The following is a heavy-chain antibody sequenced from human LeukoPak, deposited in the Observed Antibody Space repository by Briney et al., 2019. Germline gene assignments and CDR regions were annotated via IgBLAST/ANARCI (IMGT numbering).Heavy chain of an antibody. D-gene: IGHD6-13*01. Sequence: KSSETLSLTCTVSGGSISSSSYYWGWIRQPPGKGLEWIGSIYYSGSTYYNPSLKSRVTISVDTSKNQFSLKLSSVTAADTAVYYCASPGYSSSWYLNYWGQGTLVTVSS. CDR1: GGSISSSSYY. V-gene: IGHV4-39*07. CDR2: IYYSGST. CDR3: ASPGYSSSWYLNY. J-gene: IGHJ4*02.